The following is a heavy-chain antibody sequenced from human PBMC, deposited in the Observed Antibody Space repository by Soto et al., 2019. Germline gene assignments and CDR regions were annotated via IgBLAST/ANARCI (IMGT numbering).Heavy chain of an antibody. CDR1: CGSVSSGNYY. V-gene: IGHV4-61*01. J-gene: IGHJ5*02. CDR2: VYYSGRT. D-gene: IGHD2-2*01. Sequence: SETLSLTCTFSCGSVSSGNYYWSWIRQPPGKGLEWIGSVYYSGRTKYNPSLKRRVTISVDTSRNQFSLKVNSVTAADTAVYYCARDTVVVPALFDPWGQGTLVTVSS. CDR3: ARDTVVVPALFDP.